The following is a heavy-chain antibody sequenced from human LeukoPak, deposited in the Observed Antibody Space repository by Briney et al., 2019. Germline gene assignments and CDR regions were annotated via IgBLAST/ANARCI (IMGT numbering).Heavy chain of an antibody. CDR3: ARHEGPGSSGYYPAVY. V-gene: IGHV5-51*01. CDR1: GYSFTSYW. Sequence: GESLKISCKGSGYSFTSYWIGWVRQMPGKGLEWMGIIYPGDSDTRYSPSFQGQVTISADKSISTAYLQWSSLKASDTAMYYCARHEGPGSSGYYPAVYWGQGTLVTVSS. D-gene: IGHD3-22*01. CDR2: IYPGDSDT. J-gene: IGHJ4*02.